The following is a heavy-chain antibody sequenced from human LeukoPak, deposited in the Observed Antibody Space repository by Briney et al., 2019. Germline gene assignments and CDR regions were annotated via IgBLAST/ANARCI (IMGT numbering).Heavy chain of an antibody. V-gene: IGHV4-39*01. CDR1: GGSISSSTYY. Sequence: PSETLSLTCTVSGGSISSSTYYWAWIRQPPGEGLEWIGSIYYTGNTNYHPSLRSRVTISVDTSTNQSYLRLSSVTAADTAVYYCARNSSYYNTGGFDYWGQGILVTVSS. CDR3: ARNSSYYNTGGFDY. D-gene: IGHD3-10*01. CDR2: IYYTGNT. J-gene: IGHJ4*02.